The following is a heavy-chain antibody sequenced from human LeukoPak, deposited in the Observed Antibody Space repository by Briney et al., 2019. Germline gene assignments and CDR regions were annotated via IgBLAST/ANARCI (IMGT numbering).Heavy chain of an antibody. D-gene: IGHD3-16*02. Sequence: GGSLRLSCAASGFTFNEYAMNWVRQAPGKGLEWVSGISERGDRTSSAASVKGRFAISRDNSRNILYLQMNSLRADDTAVYYCANGYVWGSYRRSNYYFDYWGQGTLVTVSS. CDR2: ISERGDRT. J-gene: IGHJ4*02. V-gene: IGHV3-23*01. CDR3: ANGYVWGSYRRSNYYFDY. CDR1: GFTFNEYA.